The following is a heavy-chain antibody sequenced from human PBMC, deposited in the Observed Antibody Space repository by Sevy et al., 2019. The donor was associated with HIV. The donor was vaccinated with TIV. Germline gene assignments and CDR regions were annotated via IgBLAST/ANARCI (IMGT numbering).Heavy chain of an antibody. V-gene: IGHV3-21*01. CDR2: ISSSSSYI. Sequence: GSLRLSCAASGFSFSSYSMNWVRQAPGKGLEWASSISSSSSYIYYTDSVKGLFTISRDNAKNSLYLQMNSLRAEDTAVYYCARWDADRRWYFVYWRQGTLVPVSS. D-gene: IGHD1-26*01. CDR1: GFSFSSYS. CDR3: ARWDADRRWYFVY. J-gene: IGHJ4*02.